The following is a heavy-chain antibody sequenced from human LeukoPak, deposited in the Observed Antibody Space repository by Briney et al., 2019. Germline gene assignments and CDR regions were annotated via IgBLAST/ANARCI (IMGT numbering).Heavy chain of an antibody. CDR2: IKPNSGGT. Sequence: ASVTVSCKASGYTFTVYYMHWVRQAPGQGVEWMGWIKPNSGGTNYTQKFQGRVTMTRDTSISTAYMELSRLRSDDTAVYYCARGLRYCSGGSCYSSKYYFDYWGQGTLVTVSS. D-gene: IGHD2-15*01. V-gene: IGHV1-2*02. CDR1: GYTFTVYY. CDR3: ARGLRYCSGGSCYSSKYYFDY. J-gene: IGHJ4*02.